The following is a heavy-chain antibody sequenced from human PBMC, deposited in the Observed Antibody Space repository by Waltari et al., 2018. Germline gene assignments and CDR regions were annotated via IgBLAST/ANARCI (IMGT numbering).Heavy chain of an antibody. Sequence: QVQLQQWGAGLLKPSETLSLTCAVYGGSFSGYYWSWIRQPPGKGLEWIGEINHSGRTNSNPSLKSRVTISVDTSKNQFSLKLSSVTAADTAVYYCARRRAAALRLYYYGMDVWGQGTTVTVSS. D-gene: IGHD6-13*01. CDR2: INHSGRT. CDR3: ARRRAAALRLYYYGMDV. J-gene: IGHJ6*02. V-gene: IGHV4-34*01. CDR1: GGSFSGYY.